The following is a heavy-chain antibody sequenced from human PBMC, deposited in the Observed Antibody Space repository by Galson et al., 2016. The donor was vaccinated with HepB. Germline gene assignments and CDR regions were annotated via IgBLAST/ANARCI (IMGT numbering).Heavy chain of an antibody. D-gene: IGHD2-15*01. CDR3: ARARRPVVVAATHIMGTTSGDAFAI. CDR2: IWYDGTNK. V-gene: IGHV3-33*01. J-gene: IGHJ3*02. CDR1: GFSFSSYG. Sequence: SLRLSCAASGFSFSSYGMHWVRQAPGKGLEWVALIWYDGTNKYYADSVKGRFTISRDNSKNTLYLQVNSLRAEDTAVYYCARARRPVVVAATHIMGTTSGDAFAIWGQGAMVTVSS.